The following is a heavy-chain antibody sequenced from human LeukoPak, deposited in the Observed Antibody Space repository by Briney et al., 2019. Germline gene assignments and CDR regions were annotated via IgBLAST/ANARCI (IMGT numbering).Heavy chain of an antibody. V-gene: IGHV1-2*02. CDR3: ARDQVGATTEAFDI. Sequence: GASVKVSCKASGYTFTGYYMHWVRQAPGQGLEWMGWINPNSGGTNYAQKFQGRVTMTRDTSISTAYMELRSLRSDDTAVYYCARDQVGATTEAFDIWGQGTMVTVSS. CDR1: GYTFTGYY. D-gene: IGHD1-26*01. CDR2: INPNSGGT. J-gene: IGHJ3*02.